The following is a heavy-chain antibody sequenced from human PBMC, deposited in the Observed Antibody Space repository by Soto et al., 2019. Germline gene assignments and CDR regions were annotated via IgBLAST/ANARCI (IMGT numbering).Heavy chain of an antibody. V-gene: IGHV1-69*02. CDR2: IIPILGIP. Sequence: QVQLVQSGAEVKKPGSSVKVSCKASGGTFSSYTLSWVRQAPGQGLEWMGRIIPILGIPNYAQKFQGRVTITADKSTSTAYMALSSLRSEDTAVYYCARFRGSYGMDVWGQGTTVTVSS. CDR1: GGTFSSYT. J-gene: IGHJ6*02. CDR3: ARFRGSYGMDV. D-gene: IGHD3-10*01.